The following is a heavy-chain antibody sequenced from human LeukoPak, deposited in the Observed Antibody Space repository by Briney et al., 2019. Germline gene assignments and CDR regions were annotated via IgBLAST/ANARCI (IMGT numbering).Heavy chain of an antibody. J-gene: IGHJ4*02. V-gene: IGHV1-3*03. D-gene: IGHD6-13*01. Sequence: SSVTVSCQASGYTFTSYAMHWVRQAPGQRLEWMGWINAGNGNTKYSQEFQGRVTNTRDTSASTAYMELSSLRSDDMAVYYCARDGGAAGTDYWGQGTLVTVSS. CDR1: GYTFTSYA. CDR2: INAGNGNT. CDR3: ARDGGAAGTDY.